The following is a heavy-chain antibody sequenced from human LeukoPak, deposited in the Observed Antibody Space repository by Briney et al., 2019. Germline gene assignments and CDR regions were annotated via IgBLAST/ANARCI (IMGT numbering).Heavy chain of an antibody. CDR3: AKNPLAFMVGAPTAFDC. V-gene: IGHV3-23*01. CDR2: ISGSGGST. CDR1: GFTFSNYA. D-gene: IGHD1-26*01. Sequence: NPGGSLRLSCTASGFTFSNYAMSWVRQAPGKGLEWVSAISGSGGSTYYADSVKGRFTISRDNSKNTLSLQMNSLRAEDTAVYYCAKNPLAFMVGAPTAFDCWGQGTLVTVSS. J-gene: IGHJ4*02.